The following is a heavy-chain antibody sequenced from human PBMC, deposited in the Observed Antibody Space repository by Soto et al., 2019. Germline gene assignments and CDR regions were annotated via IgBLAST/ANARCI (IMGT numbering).Heavy chain of an antibody. CDR3: VRGPYNYNSRYFDY. D-gene: IGHD1-1*01. J-gene: IGHJ4*02. Sequence: SETLSLTCTVSGDSISGTSFYWGWIRQSSGKGLEWLAEINHSGITNYNPSVESRVSMSVDTSKNQFSLRLYSVTAADTAVYYCVRGPYNYNSRYFDYWGQGTLVTVSS. V-gene: IGHV4-39*07. CDR2: INHSGIT. CDR1: GDSISGTSFY.